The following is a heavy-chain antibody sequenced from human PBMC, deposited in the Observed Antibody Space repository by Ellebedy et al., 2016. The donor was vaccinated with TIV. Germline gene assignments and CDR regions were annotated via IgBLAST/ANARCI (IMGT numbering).Heavy chain of an antibody. CDR1: GFTFSNYW. J-gene: IGHJ4*02. D-gene: IGHD5-12*01. CDR3: ARDLGHSGYDLFDS. Sequence: GESLKISCAASGFTFSNYWMTWVRQAPGRGLEWVANMKRDGSEEYYVDSVKGRFIISRDNAKNSLYLQMNSLRAEDTAMYYCARDLGHSGYDLFDSWGQGTLVTVS. V-gene: IGHV3-7*03. CDR2: MKRDGSEE.